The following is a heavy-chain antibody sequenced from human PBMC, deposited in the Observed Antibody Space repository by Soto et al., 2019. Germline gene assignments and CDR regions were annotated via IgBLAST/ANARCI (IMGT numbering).Heavy chain of an antibody. J-gene: IGHJ4*02. CDR3: HGYGY. V-gene: IGHV3-53*01. CDR1: GFTVTINY. CDR2: IYSGGTI. Sequence: EVQVVESGGGLVQPGGSLRLSCAVSGFTVTINYMSWVRQAPGKALEWVSVIYSGGTIYYADSVKGRFTISRDTSKNTLYLQMNSLRGDDTAVYYCHGYGYWGQGTLVTVSS. D-gene: IGHD5-12*01.